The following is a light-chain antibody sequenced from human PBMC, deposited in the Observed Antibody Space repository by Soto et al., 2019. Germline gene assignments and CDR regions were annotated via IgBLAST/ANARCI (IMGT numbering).Light chain of an antibody. CDR1: QSISSH. CDR2: DAS. CDR3: QQRSTWSLA. Sequence: EIVLTQSPATPSLSPGERATLSSRASQSISSHLAWYQQKPGQTPRLLMSDASNRATAVQAKFSGRGSGTDFTRTITSLEPEDLAVDYCQQRSTWSLAVGGGTKVEIK. J-gene: IGKJ4*01. V-gene: IGKV3-11*01.